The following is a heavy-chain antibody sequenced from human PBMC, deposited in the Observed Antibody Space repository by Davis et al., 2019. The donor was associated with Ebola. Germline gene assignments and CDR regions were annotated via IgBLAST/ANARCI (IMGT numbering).Heavy chain of an antibody. D-gene: IGHD1-1*01. CDR2: IRPYNGNT. CDR3: ARDRGGLESYYFDY. V-gene: IGHV1-18*01. CDR1: GYIFTRHG. Sequence: AASVKVSCKTSGYIFTRHGISWVRQAPGQGLEWMGWIRPYNGNTNYAQKFQGRVTMTTDTSTRTAYMELRSLRSDDTAVYYCARDRGGLESYYFDYWGQGTLVTVSS. J-gene: IGHJ4*02.